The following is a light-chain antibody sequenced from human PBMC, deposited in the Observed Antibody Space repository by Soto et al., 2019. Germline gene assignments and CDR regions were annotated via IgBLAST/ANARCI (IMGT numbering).Light chain of an antibody. Sequence: ILLTQSPSSLSASVGDRVNITCRASQGIDTSLAWYQQKPGKAPKLLIYAASNFQSGVPSRFSGSGSGTHFTLTISSLQPEDFATYYCQQLHGYPITFGQGTRLEI. CDR3: QQLHGYPIT. V-gene: IGKV1-9*01. CDR1: QGIDTS. CDR2: AAS. J-gene: IGKJ5*01.